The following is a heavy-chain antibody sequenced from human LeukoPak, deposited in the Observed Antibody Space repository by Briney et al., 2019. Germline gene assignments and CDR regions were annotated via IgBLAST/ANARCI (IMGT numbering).Heavy chain of an antibody. CDR1: GYTFTNYA. CDR3: ARDKGTLGGDY. CDR2: ITPSGAT. Sequence: ASVKVSCKASGYTFTNYAMHWVRQVPGQGLEWMGWITPSGATNYPQKFQGRVAITRDTSITTAYMDLSRLTSDDTAVYFCARDKGTLGGDYWGQGTLVTVSS. V-gene: IGHV1-2*02. J-gene: IGHJ4*02. D-gene: IGHD3-16*01.